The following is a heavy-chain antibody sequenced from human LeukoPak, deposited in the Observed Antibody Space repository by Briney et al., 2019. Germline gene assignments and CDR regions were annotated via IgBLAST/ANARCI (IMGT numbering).Heavy chain of an antibody. V-gene: IGHV3-53*01. CDR3: ARVAAGIGFFQH. D-gene: IGHD6-13*01. J-gene: IGHJ1*01. Sequence: PGGSLRLSCAASGFTFSSYAMSWVRQAPGKGLEWVSVIYSGGSTYYADSVKGRFTISRDNSKNTLYLQMNSLRAEDTAVYYCARVAAGIGFFQHWGQGTLVTVSS. CDR1: GFTFSSYA. CDR2: IYSGGST.